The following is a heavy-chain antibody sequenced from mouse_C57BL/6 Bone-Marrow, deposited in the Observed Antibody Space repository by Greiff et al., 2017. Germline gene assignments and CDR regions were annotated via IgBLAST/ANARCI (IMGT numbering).Heavy chain of an antibody. CDR1: GFTIKDYY. Sequence: DVQLQESGAELVKPGASVKLSCTASGFTIKDYYIRWVKQRTEQGLEWIGRIDPEGGETKYAPKFQDKATITADKSSNTAYLQLRSLTSEDTAVYYCTRSLIYYGTNYWCQGTTLTVAS. D-gene: IGHD1-1*01. CDR3: TRSLIYYGTNY. J-gene: IGHJ2*01. V-gene: IGHV14-2*01. CDR2: IDPEGGET.